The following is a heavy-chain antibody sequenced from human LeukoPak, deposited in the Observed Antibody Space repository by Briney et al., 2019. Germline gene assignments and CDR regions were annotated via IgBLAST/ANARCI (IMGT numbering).Heavy chain of an antibody. CDR2: ISWNSGSI. J-gene: IGHJ4*02. Sequence: TGGSLRLSCAASGFTFDDYAMHWVRQAPGKGLEWVSGISWNSGSIGYADSVKGRFTIPRDNAKNSLYLQMNSLRAEDTALYYCAKDLSGYSSYWGQGTLVTVSS. CDR1: GFTFDDYA. CDR3: AKDLSGYSSY. D-gene: IGHD3-22*01. V-gene: IGHV3-9*01.